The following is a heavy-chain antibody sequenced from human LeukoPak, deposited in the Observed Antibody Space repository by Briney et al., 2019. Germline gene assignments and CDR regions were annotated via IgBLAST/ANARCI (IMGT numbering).Heavy chain of an antibody. CDR1: GYTFTGYY. Sequence: ASVKVSCKASGYTFTGYYMHWVRQAPGQGLEWMGRINPNSGGTNYAQKFQGRVTMTRDTSISTVYMELSRLRSDDTAVYYCAREAVLEWLSLLGMDVWGQGTTVTVSS. D-gene: IGHD3-3*02. J-gene: IGHJ6*02. V-gene: IGHV1-2*06. CDR2: INPNSGGT. CDR3: AREAVLEWLSLLGMDV.